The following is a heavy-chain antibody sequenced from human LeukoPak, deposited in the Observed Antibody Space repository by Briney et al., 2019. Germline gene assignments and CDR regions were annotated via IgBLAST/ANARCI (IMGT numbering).Heavy chain of an antibody. J-gene: IGHJ4*02. CDR3: AKCDGSGSYDDY. Sequence: GGSLRLSCAASGFTFSSYSMMWVRQAPGKGLEWVSYISSSSTTIHYADSVKGRFTISRDNSKNTLYLQMNSLRVEDTAVYYCAKCDGSGSYDDYWGQGTLVTVSS. V-gene: IGHV3-48*01. CDR1: GFTFSSYS. D-gene: IGHD3-10*01. CDR2: ISSSSTTI.